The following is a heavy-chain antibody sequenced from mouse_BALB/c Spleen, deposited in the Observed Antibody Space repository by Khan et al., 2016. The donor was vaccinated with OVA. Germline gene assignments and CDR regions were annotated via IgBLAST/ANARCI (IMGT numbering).Heavy chain of an antibody. V-gene: IGHV1-4*01. CDR3: VRDGAYHRNDGWFAY. CDR1: GYTFTSYT. Sequence: QVQLQQSGAELARPGASVKMSCKASGYTFTSYTIHWIKVRPGQGLEWIGFINPSNGYTNYNQKFKDKATLTADKSSTPVHMQLSSLTSADSAVYNCVRDGAYHRNDGWFAYWGQGTLVTVSA. J-gene: IGHJ3*01. CDR2: INPSNGYT. D-gene: IGHD2-14*01.